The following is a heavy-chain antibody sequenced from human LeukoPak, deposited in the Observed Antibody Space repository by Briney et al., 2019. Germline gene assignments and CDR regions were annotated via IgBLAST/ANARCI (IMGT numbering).Heavy chain of an antibody. CDR1: GYTLTELS. D-gene: IGHD6-6*01. V-gene: IGHV1-24*01. J-gene: IGHJ4*02. Sequence: ASVKVSCKVSGYTLTELSMHWVRQAPGKGLEWMGGFDPEDGETIYAQKFQGRVTMTEDTSTDTAYMELSRLRSEDTAVYYCATLSLYSSSSLDYWGQGTLVTVSS. CDR2: FDPEDGET. CDR3: ATLSLYSSSSLDY.